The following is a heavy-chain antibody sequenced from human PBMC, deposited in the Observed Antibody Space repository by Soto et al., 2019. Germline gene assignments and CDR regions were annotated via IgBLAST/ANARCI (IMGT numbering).Heavy chain of an antibody. CDR3: ARDGGMMIVVVPGGDFDY. D-gene: IGHD3-22*01. J-gene: IGHJ4*02. CDR2: ISYDGSNK. V-gene: IGHV3-30-3*01. Sequence: QVQLVESGGGVVQPGRSLRLSCAASGFTFSSYAMHWVRQAPGKGLEWVAVISYDGSNKYYADSVKGRFTISRDNSKNTLYLQMNSLRAEDTAVYCCARDGGMMIVVVPGGDFDYWGQGTLVTVSS. CDR1: GFTFSSYA.